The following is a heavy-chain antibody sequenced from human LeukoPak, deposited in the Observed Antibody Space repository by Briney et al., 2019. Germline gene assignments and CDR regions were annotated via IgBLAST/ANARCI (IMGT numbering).Heavy chain of an antibody. D-gene: IGHD6-19*01. CDR3: AKGPQWLVPTGWIQH. CDR2: ISYDGSNK. Sequence: PGGSLRLSCAASGFTFSSYGMHWVRQAPGKGLEWVAVISYDGSNKYYADSVKGRFTISRDNSKNTLYLQMNSLRAEDTAVYYCAKGPQWLVPTGWIQHWGQGTLVTVSS. CDR1: GFTFSSYG. V-gene: IGHV3-30*18. J-gene: IGHJ1*01.